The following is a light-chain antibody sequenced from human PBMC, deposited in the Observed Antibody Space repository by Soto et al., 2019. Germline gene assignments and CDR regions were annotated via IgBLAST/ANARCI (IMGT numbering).Light chain of an antibody. Sequence: EIVLTQSPGTLSLSPGERATLSCRASQSVPSIYLAWYQQKPGQAPRLLIYGASSRATGIPDRFSGRGSGXXXXXXXXXXXPEDFAVXXXXXYGSSPPLTFGGGTKVEIK. V-gene: IGKV3-20*01. CDR1: QSVPSIY. CDR3: XXYGSSPPLT. CDR2: GAS. J-gene: IGKJ4*01.